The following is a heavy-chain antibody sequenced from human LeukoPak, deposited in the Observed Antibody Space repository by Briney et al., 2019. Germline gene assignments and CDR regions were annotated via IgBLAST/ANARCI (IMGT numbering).Heavy chain of an antibody. CDR3: ARYRYSYGYLRPHARENWFDP. CDR2: IYSGGST. CDR1: GFTVSSNY. V-gene: IGHV3-66*01. J-gene: IGHJ5*02. D-gene: IGHD5-18*01. Sequence: GGSLRLSCAASGFTVSSNYMSWVRQARGKGLEWVSVIYSGGSTYYADSVKGRFTISRDNSKNTLYLQMNSLRAEDTAVYYCARYRYSYGYLRPHARENWFDPWGQGTLVTVSS.